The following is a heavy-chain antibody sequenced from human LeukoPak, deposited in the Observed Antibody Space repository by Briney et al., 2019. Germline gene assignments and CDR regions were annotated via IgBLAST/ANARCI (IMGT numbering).Heavy chain of an antibody. CDR3: ASSYSSSWYAWFDP. D-gene: IGHD6-13*01. CDR2: ISGSGGST. V-gene: IGHV3-23*01. CDR1: GFTFSSYA. J-gene: IGHJ5*02. Sequence: GGSLRLSCAASGFTFSSYARSWVRQAPGKGLEWVSAISGSGGSTYYADSVKGRFTISRDNSKNTLYLQMNSLRAEDTAVYYCASSYSSSWYAWFDPWGQGTLVTVSS.